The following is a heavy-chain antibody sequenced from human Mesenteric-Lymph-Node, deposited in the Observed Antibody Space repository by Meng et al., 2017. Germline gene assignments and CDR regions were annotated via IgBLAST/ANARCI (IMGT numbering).Heavy chain of an antibody. CDR1: GGSISNYY. D-gene: IGHD1-26*01. V-gene: IGHV4-4*07. Sequence: SETLSLTCTVSGGSISNYYWSWIRQPAGKGLEWIGRIYASVSTNYNPSLKTRITMSVDTSKSQFSLKLTSITAADAAVYYCAGDPWLVGATIGYWGQGTRVTCSS. CDR2: IYASVST. CDR3: AGDPWLVGATIGY. J-gene: IGHJ4*02.